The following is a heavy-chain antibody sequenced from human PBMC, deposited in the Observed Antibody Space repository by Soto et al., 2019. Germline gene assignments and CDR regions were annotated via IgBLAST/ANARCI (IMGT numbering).Heavy chain of an antibody. J-gene: IGHJ4*02. V-gene: IGHV1-8*01. Sequence: ASVKVSCKASGYTFTSYDINWVRQATGQGLEWMGWMNPNSGNTGYAQKFQGRVTITADESTSTAYMELSSLRSEDTAVYYCARAVLYSYGYDYWGQGTLVNVSS. CDR1: GYTFTSYD. CDR2: MNPNSGNT. CDR3: ARAVLYSYGYDY. D-gene: IGHD5-18*01.